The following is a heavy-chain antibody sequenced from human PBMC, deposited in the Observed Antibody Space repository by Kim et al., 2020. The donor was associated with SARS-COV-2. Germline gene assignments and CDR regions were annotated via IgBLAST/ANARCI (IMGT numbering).Heavy chain of an antibody. CDR1: GFTFSSYW. CDR3: ARGGYSGYDFNY. CDR2: INSDGSST. V-gene: IGHV3-74*01. Sequence: GGSLRLSCAASGFTFSSYWMHWVRQAPGKGLVWVSRINSDGSSTSYADSVKGRFTISRDNAKNTLYLQMNSLRAEDTAVYYCARGGYSGYDFNYWGQGTLVTVSS. J-gene: IGHJ4*02. D-gene: IGHD5-12*01.